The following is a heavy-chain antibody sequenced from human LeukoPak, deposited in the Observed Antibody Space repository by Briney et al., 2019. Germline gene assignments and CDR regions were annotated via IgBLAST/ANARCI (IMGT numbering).Heavy chain of an antibody. V-gene: IGHV4-39*07. CDR1: GGSISSSSYY. D-gene: IGHD2-15*01. J-gene: IGHJ4*02. CDR2: IYYSGST. Sequence: SETLSLTCTASGGSISSSSYYWGWIRQPPGKGLEWIGSIYYSGSTYYNPSLKSRVIISVDTSKNQFSLKLSSVTAADTAVYYCARSPPYLGYCSGGSCYSHFDYWGQGTLVTVSS. CDR3: ARSPPYLGYCSGGSCYSHFDY.